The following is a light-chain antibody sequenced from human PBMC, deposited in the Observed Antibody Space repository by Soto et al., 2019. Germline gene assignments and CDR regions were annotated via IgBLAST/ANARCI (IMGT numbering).Light chain of an antibody. CDR2: EVT. CDR1: RRDVGGYNY. V-gene: IGLV2-14*01. Sequence: QSVLAQPASVSGSPGQSITITCTGTRRDVGGYNYVSWYQQYPGKSPKLLIFEVTHRPSGVSTRFSGSKSGNTASLTISGLQAADEADYYCSLYTSENAYVFGTGTKVTVL. J-gene: IGLJ1*01. CDR3: SLYTSENAYV.